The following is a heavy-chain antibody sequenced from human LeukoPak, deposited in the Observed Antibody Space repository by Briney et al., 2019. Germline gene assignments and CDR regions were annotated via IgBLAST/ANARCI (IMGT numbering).Heavy chain of an antibody. CDR1: GFSLNTSGVG. J-gene: IGHJ3*02. CDR2: IYWDDDK. D-gene: IGHD3-9*01. Sequence: ESAPTLVNPTQTLTLTCTFSGFSLNTSGVGVGWIRQPPGKALEWLALIYWDDDKRYSPSLKSRLTITKVTSKNQVVLTMTNMDPVDTATYYCAHTDILTGSNAFDIWGQGTMVTVSS. CDR3: AHTDILTGSNAFDI. V-gene: IGHV2-5*02.